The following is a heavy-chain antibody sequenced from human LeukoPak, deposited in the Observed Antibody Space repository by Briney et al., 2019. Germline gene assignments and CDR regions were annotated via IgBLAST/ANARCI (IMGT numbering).Heavy chain of an antibody. Sequence: PGESLQISSKGSGYSFTTNWIGWVRQMPGKGLEWMGIIYPSDSDTRYSPSFQGQVTISADKSISTAYLQWSSLKASDTAMYYCARLYGYYVAYWGQGTLVTVSS. J-gene: IGHJ4*02. D-gene: IGHD3-10*01. CDR1: GYSFTTNW. CDR2: IYPSDSDT. V-gene: IGHV5-51*01. CDR3: ARLYGYYVAY.